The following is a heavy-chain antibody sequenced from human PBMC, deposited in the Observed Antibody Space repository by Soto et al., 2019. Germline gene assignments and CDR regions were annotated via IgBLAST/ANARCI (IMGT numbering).Heavy chain of an antibody. J-gene: IGHJ4*02. V-gene: IGHV2-26*01. CDR2: IFSNDEK. D-gene: IGHD2-21*02. CDR1: GFSLSNARMG. Sequence: QVTLKESGPVLVKPTETLTLTCTVSGFSLSNARMGVSWIRQPPGKALEWLAHIFSNDEKSYSTSLKSRLTISKDTSKSQVVLTMTNMDPVDTATYYCALIRRRHIVVVTAEAFDYWGQGTLVTVSS. CDR3: ALIRRRHIVVVTAEAFDY.